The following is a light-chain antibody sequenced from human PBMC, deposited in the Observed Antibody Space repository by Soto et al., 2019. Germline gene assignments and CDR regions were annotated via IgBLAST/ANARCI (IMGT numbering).Light chain of an antibody. V-gene: IGKV1-39*01. Sequence: DIQMTQSPSSLSASVGDRVTITCRASQSISKSLNWYQQKPGRAPKPLIYATSSLQRGVSSRFSGSGSGTGFTLTISNLQPEDFATYYCHQTYSTLWTFGQGTKVDVK. CDR1: QSISKS. J-gene: IGKJ1*01. CDR3: HQTYSTLWT. CDR2: ATS.